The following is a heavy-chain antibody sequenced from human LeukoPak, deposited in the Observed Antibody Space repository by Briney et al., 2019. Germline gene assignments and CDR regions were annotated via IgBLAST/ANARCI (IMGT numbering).Heavy chain of an antibody. D-gene: IGHD6-19*01. CDR2: IYPGDSDT. CDR1: EDSFTSYW. Sequence: GESLKISCKGSEDSFTSYWIDWVRQMPGKSLEWMRIIYPGDSDTRYSPSFQGQVTISADKSISTAYLQWSSLKASDTAMYYCARHRAACAAVAFDYWGQRTLVTVSS. CDR3: ARHRAACAAVAFDY. V-gene: IGHV5-51*01. J-gene: IGHJ4*02.